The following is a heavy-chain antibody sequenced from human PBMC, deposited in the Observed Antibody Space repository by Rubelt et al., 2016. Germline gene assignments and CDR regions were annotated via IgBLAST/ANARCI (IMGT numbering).Heavy chain of an antibody. J-gene: IGHJ5*02. CDR3: ARGRAAAGTWNWFDP. D-gene: IGHD6-13*01. V-gene: IGHV4-39*07. Sequence: QLQLQESGPGLVKPSETLSLTCTVSGASINSGSFYWGWIRQSPGEEPEWIGTSHWSGSTYYNPSLKSRVTMSVGTSKNQFSRKLSSVTAADTAVYYCARGRAAAGTWNWFDPWGQGTLVTVSS. CDR2: SHWSGST. CDR1: GASINSGSFY.